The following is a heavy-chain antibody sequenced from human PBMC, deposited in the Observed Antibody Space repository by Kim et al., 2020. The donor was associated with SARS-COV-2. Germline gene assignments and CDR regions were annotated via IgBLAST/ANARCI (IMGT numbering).Heavy chain of an antibody. CDR2: IYSGGST. J-gene: IGHJ4*02. Sequence: GGSLRLSCAASGFTVSSNYMSWVRQAPGKGLEWVSVIYSGGSTYYADSVKGRFTISRDNSKNTLYLQMNSLRAEDTAVYYCASTYGSGSYYRRDYWGQGTLVTVSS. D-gene: IGHD3-10*01. CDR3: ASTYGSGSYYRRDY. CDR1: GFTVSSNY. V-gene: IGHV3-53*01.